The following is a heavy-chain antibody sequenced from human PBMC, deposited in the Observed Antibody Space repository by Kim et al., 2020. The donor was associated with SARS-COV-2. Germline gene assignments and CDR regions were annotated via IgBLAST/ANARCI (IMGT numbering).Heavy chain of an antibody. V-gene: IGHV3-30*01. CDR3: ARTRLYSSSWYYVDY. J-gene: IGHJ4*02. Sequence: DSSKGHLTNSRDNSKNSLYLQMNSLRAEDKAVYYCARTRLYSSSWYYVDYWGQGTLVTVSS. D-gene: IGHD6-13*01.